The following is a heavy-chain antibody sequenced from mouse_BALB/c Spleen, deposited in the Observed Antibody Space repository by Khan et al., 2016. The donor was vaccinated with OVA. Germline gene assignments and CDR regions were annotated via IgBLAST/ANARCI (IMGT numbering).Heavy chain of an antibody. J-gene: IGHJ2*01. Sequence: VQLVESGAELMKPGASVKISCKATGYTFSSYWLEWVKQRPGHGLEGIGEILPGSGSRNYNEKFKGKATFTADISSKTTYMQLSSLTSEDSAVYYCARVNYGSRDYFDYWGQGTTLTVSS. CDR2: ILPGSGSR. CDR1: GYTFSSYW. D-gene: IGHD1-1*01. CDR3: ARVNYGSRDYFDY. V-gene: IGHV1-9*01.